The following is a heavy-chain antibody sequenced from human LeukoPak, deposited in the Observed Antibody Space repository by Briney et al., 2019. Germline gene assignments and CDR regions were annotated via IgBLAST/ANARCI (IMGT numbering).Heavy chain of an antibody. Sequence: ASVKVSFKGVGSFSIYGISGVGEAPGQGLEWMGGIIPISGGAEYTQKFQGRGTINADEPTTTAYMELTSLTSDDPAVSYCARETRTVPFHNVLTRRQDFYYYYIDVWGKGTTVTVSS. J-gene: IGHJ6*03. V-gene: IGHV1-69*13. CDR1: GSFSIYG. CDR3: ARETRTVPFHNVLTRRQDFYYYYIDV. D-gene: IGHD3-9*01. CDR2: IIPISGGA.